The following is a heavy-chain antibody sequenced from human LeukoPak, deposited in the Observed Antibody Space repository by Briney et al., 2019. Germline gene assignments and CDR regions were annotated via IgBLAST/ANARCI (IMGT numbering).Heavy chain of an antibody. CDR2: ISSSSTYI. CDR1: GFTFSTYS. CDR3: ARGWVTYSSSSLPDAFDI. Sequence: GGSLRLSCAASGFTFSTYSMNWVRQAPGKGLEWVSSISSSSTYISYADSVKGRFTISRDNAKNSLYLQMNSLRAEDTAVYYCARGWVTYSSSSLPDAFDIWGQGTIVTVSS. J-gene: IGHJ3*02. D-gene: IGHD6-13*01. V-gene: IGHV3-21*01.